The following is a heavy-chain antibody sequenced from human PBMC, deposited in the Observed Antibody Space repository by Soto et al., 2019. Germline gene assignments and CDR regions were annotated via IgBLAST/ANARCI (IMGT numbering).Heavy chain of an antibody. CDR1: GFTFSDYY. V-gene: IGHV3-11*01. Sequence: GGSLRLSCAASGFTFSDYYMSWIRQAPGKGLEWVSYISSSGSTIYYADSVKGRFTISRDNAKNSLYLQMNSLRAEDTAVYYCAITPITIFGVVSPYYYYGMDVWGQGTTVTVSS. J-gene: IGHJ6*02. CDR2: ISSSGSTI. D-gene: IGHD3-3*01. CDR3: AITPITIFGVVSPYYYYGMDV.